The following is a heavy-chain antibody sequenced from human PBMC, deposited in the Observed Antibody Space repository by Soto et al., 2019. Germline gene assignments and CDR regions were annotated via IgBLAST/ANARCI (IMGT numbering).Heavy chain of an antibody. J-gene: IGHJ6*03. CDR1: GGSVRGYY. Sequence: QVQLHQWGAGLLKPSETLSLTCAVHGGSVRGYYWTWIRQSPEKGLEWIGENNHSGTTNYSPSLNTRVTISVDTSKNQFSLILSSVTAADTAVYYCARGGEYQLLLRDYYYFHMDVWGTGTTVTVS. CDR2: NNHSGTT. CDR3: ARGGEYQLLLRDYYYFHMDV. V-gene: IGHV4-34*01. D-gene: IGHD2-2*01.